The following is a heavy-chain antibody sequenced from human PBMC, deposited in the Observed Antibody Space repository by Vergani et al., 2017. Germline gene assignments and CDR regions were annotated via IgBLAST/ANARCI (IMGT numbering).Heavy chain of an antibody. V-gene: IGHV3-30*03. CDR2: ISYDGSNK. CDR1: GFTFSSYG. J-gene: IGHJ3*02. CDR3: AREYYYDSSGYYPHDAFDI. Sequence: QVQLVESGGGVVQPGRSLRLSCAASGFTFSSYGMHWVRQAPGKGLEWVAVISYDGSNKYYADSVKGRFTISRDNSKNTLYLQMNSLRAEDTAVYYCAREYYYDSSGYYPHDAFDIWGQGTMVTVSS. D-gene: IGHD3-22*01.